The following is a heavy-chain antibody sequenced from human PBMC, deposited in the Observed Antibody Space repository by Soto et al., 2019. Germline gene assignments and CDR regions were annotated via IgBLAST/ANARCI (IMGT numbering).Heavy chain of an antibody. CDR2: IIPILGIA. CDR1: GGTFSSYT. D-gene: IGHD2-15*01. Sequence: QVQLVQSGAEVKKPGSSVKVSCKASGGTFSSYTISWVRQAPGQGLEWMGRIIPILGIANYAQKFQGRVTITADKYTSTAYMELSSLRSEDTAVYYCERDRISPGHYYYSYMDVWGKGTTVNVSS. V-gene: IGHV1-69*08. CDR3: ERDRISPGHYYYSYMDV. J-gene: IGHJ6*03.